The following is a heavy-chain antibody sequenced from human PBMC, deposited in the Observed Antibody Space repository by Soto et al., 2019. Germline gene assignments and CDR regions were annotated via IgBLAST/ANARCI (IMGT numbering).Heavy chain of an antibody. CDR2: IYYTGST. J-gene: IGHJ4*02. CDR3: ARPSVAVTWGPFDY. V-gene: IGHV4-59*01. Sequence: SETLSLTCTVSGGSISAYYWNWVRQPPGKGLEWIGNIYYTGSTNYNASLKSRVTISVDTSKNQFSLKLSSVTAADTAVYYCARPSVAVTWGPFDYWGQGTLVTVPS. CDR1: GGSISAYY. D-gene: IGHD6-19*01.